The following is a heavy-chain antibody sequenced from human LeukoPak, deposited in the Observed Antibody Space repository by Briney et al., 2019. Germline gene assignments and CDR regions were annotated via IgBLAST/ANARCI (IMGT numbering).Heavy chain of an antibody. Sequence: GGSLRLSCAASGFTFSSYGMHWVRQAPGKGLEWVAVISYDGSNKYYADSVKGRFTISRDNSKNTLYLQMNSLRAEDTAVYYCARDHFPSYDYGDTSDYWGQGTLVTVSS. CDR3: ARDHFPSYDYGDTSDY. V-gene: IGHV3-30*19. D-gene: IGHD4-17*01. CDR1: GFTFSSYG. CDR2: ISYDGSNK. J-gene: IGHJ4*02.